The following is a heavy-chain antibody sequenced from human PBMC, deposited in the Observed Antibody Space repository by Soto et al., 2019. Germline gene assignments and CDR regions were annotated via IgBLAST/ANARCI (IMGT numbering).Heavy chain of an antibody. CDR1: GLTFRSYW. CDR2: INTDGSVA. Sequence: GGSLRLSCAASGLTFRSYWMHWVRQAPGKGLVWVSRINTDGSVAMYVDSVKGRFTISRDNAQNSLFLLMNSLRVEDTATYYCARDKDWAFDYWGQGTRVTVSS. CDR3: ARDKDWAFDY. V-gene: IGHV3-74*03. D-gene: IGHD3-9*01. J-gene: IGHJ4*02.